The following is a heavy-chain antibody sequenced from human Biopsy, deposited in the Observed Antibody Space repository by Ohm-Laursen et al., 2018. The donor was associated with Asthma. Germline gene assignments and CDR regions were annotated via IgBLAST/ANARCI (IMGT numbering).Heavy chain of an antibody. V-gene: IGHV1-24*01. J-gene: IGHJ4*02. Sequence: GASVKVSCKIAGYSLTDLSMHWVRQAPGQGLKWMGGHDHEEGGTVNAWRFQGRVTMTEDTSTDTAYMELSSLSSDDTAVYYCASDFPKDYVRYNFQFWGQGTLVTVSS. CDR1: GYSLTDLS. CDR3: ASDFPKDYVRYNFQF. D-gene: IGHD4-17*01. CDR2: HDHEEGGT.